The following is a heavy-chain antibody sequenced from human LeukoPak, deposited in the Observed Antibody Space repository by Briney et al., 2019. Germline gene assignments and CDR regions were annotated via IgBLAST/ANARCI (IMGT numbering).Heavy chain of an antibody. CDR1: GYKFTSYW. CDR3: ARQITDQSSGYDSIDY. D-gene: IGHD5-12*01. V-gene: IGHV5-51*01. J-gene: IGHJ4*02. CDR2: IYPGDSDT. Sequence: GESLKISCKSSGYKFTSYWIGWVRQMPGKGLEWMGIIYPGDSDTRYSPSFQGQVTISADKSITTAYLQWSSLKASDTAMYYCARQITDQSSGYDSIDYWGQGTLVTVSS.